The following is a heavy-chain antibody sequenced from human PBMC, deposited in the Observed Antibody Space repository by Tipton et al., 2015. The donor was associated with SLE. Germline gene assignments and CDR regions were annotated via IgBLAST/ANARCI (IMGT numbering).Heavy chain of an antibody. V-gene: IGHV5-51*06. D-gene: IGHD5-12*01. CDR2: IYPVNSVV. CDR3: VRSGYNGYDYAAIDM. J-gene: IGHJ3*02. Sequence: QLVQSGAEVRRPGESLKISCKASGYTVSSHWLGWVRQMSVKGLEWMGIIYPVNSVVRYSPSFQGQVTISVDKSISTAYLQWRSLKASDTAMYFCVRSGYNGYDYAAIDMWGQGTMVTVTS. CDR1: GYTVSSHW.